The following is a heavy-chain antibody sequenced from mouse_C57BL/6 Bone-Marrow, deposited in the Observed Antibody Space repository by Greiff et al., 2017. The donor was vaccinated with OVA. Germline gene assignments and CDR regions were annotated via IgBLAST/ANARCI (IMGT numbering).Heavy chain of an antibody. J-gene: IGHJ4*01. D-gene: IGHD1-1*01. V-gene: IGHV10-3*01. CDR2: IRSKSSNYAT. CDR3: VRDEGIGHYYGSSVLYYAMDY. CDR1: GFTFNTYA. Sequence: EVHLVESGGGLVQPKGSLKLSCAASGFTFNTYAMHWVRQAPGKGLEWVARIRSKSSNYATYYADSVKDRFTISRDDSQSMLYLQMNNLKTEDTAMYYCVRDEGIGHYYGSSVLYYAMDYWGQGTSVTVSS.